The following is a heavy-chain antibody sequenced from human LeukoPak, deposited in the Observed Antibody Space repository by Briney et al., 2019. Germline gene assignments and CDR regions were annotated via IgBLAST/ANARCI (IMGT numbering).Heavy chain of an antibody. V-gene: IGHV3-11*01. CDR2: ISSSGSTI. Sequence: GGSLRLSCAASGFTFSDYYMSWIRQAPGKGLEWVSYISSSGSTIYYADSVKGRFTISRDNAKNSLYLQMNSLRVEDTAVYYCAKIPGINVVVVTATRGNFDFWGQGTLVTVSS. J-gene: IGHJ4*02. CDR1: GFTFSDYY. CDR3: AKIPGINVVVVTATRGNFDF. D-gene: IGHD2-15*01.